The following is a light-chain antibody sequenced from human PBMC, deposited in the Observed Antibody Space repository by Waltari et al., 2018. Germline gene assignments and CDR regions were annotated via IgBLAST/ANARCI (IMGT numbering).Light chain of an antibody. V-gene: IGKV4-1*01. CDR1: QSVLYSSNNKNF. CDR2: WAS. CDR3: QQYSSTTWT. Sequence: DIVMTQSPDSLAVSLGERATINCKSSQSVLYSSNNKNFLAWYQQKPGQPPKLLISWASTRESGVPYRFSGSGSGTDFTLTISSLQAADVAVYYCQQYSSTTWTFGQGTKVEIK. J-gene: IGKJ1*01.